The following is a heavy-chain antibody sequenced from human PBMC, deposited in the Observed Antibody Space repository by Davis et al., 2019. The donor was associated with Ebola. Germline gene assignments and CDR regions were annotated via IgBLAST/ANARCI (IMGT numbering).Heavy chain of an antibody. J-gene: IGHJ5*02. D-gene: IGHD3-3*01. CDR2: INHSGST. V-gene: IGHV4-34*01. CDR3: ARRITIFGVARRRWGWFDP. Sequence: MPSETLSLTCAVYGGSFSGYYWSWIRQPPGKGLEWIGEINHSGSTNYNPSLKSRVTISVDTSKNQFSLKLSSVTAADTAVYYCARRITIFGVARRRWGWFDPWGQGTLVTVSS. CDR1: GGSFSGYY.